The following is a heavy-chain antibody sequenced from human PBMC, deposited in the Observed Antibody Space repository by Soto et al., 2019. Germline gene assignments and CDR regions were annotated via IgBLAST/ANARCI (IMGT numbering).Heavy chain of an antibody. Sequence: QVQLQESGPGLVKPSETLSLTCSVSSGSISGYFWSWLRQPPGKGPEWIGYISYRGSTNYNPSLDSRVTISVDTSKNQFSLKVNSVTPADTAVYYCVRMERFKEGLSIYYFDYWGQGTLVTVSS. CDR2: ISYRGST. D-gene: IGHD1-26*01. J-gene: IGHJ4*02. CDR1: SGSISGYF. CDR3: VRMERFKEGLSIYYFDY. V-gene: IGHV4-59*01.